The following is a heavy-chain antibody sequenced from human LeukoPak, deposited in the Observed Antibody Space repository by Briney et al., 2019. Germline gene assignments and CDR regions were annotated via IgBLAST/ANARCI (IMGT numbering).Heavy chain of an antibody. V-gene: IGHV3-23*01. CDR3: AKFPIVVVVAATGRVY. D-gene: IGHD2-15*01. CDR2: ISGSGGST. Sequence: PGGSLRLSCAASGFTFSSYAMSWVRQAPGKGLEWASAISGSGGSTYYADSVKGRFTISRDNSKNTLYLQMNSLRAEDTAVYYCAKFPIVVVVAATGRVYWGQGTLVTVSS. J-gene: IGHJ4*02. CDR1: GFTFSSYA.